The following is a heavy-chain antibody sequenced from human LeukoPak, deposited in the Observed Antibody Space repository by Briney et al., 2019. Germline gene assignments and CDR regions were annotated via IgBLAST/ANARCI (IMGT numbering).Heavy chain of an antibody. D-gene: IGHD3-10*01. Sequence: GASVKVSCKASGGTFSNYAISWVRQAPGQGLEWMGTIIPIFDTANYAQKFQGRVTITADESTSTAYMELSSLRSEDTAVYYCARGRHWGSGMDYWGQGTLVTVSS. CDR1: GGTFSNYA. J-gene: IGHJ4*02. CDR3: ARGRHWGSGMDY. CDR2: IIPIFDTA. V-gene: IGHV1-69*13.